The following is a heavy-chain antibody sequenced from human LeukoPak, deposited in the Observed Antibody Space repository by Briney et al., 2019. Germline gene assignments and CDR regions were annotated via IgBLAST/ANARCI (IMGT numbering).Heavy chain of an antibody. Sequence: HSGGSLRLSCAASGFTFSSYAMSWVRQAPGKGLEWVSAISGSGGSTYYADSVKGRFTISRDNSKNTLYLQMNSLRVEDTAVYYCAKGDSAVPAAGPFNWGQGTLVTVSS. J-gene: IGHJ4*02. CDR3: AKGDSAVPAAGPFN. CDR2: ISGSGGST. CDR1: GFTFSSYA. V-gene: IGHV3-23*01. D-gene: IGHD2-2*01.